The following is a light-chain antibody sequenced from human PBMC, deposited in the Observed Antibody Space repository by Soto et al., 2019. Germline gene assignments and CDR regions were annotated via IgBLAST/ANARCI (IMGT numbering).Light chain of an antibody. Sequence: ETVVTQSPGTLSLSPGEGATLSCRASQSVDSRYLAWYQQKPGQAPRLLIHGTSNRASGIPDRFSGSGSGTDFNLTISRLEPEDFAVYYCQQYGTAPYTFGQGTTLEFK. CDR1: QSVDSRY. CDR3: QQYGTAPYT. V-gene: IGKV3-20*01. J-gene: IGKJ2*01. CDR2: GTS.